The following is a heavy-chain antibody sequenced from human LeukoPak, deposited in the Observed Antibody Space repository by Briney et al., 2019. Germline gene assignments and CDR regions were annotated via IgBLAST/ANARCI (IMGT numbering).Heavy chain of an antibody. D-gene: IGHD2-8*01. Sequence: PGGSLRLSCAASGFTFSDYYMSWIRQAPGKGLEWVSCMDRHTDIYYANSVRGRFTISRDNAKNSVFLQMDRLTVEDTAVYYCVGDPTTNRYQYFEYWGQGALVTVSS. CDR2: MDRHTDI. V-gene: IGHV3-69-1*01. CDR3: VGDPTTNRYQYFEY. J-gene: IGHJ4*02. CDR1: GFTFSDYY.